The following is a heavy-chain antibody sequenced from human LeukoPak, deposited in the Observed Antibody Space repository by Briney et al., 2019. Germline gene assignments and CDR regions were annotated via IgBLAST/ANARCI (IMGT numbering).Heavy chain of an antibody. J-gene: IGHJ4*02. D-gene: IGHD1-26*01. Sequence: SVKVSCKAYGGTFSSYAISWVRQAPGQGLEWMGRIIPIFGIANYAQKFQGRVTITADKSTSTAYMELSSLRSEDTAVYYCARTLGVGASDYWGQGTLVTVSS. V-gene: IGHV1-69*04. CDR3: ARTLGVGASDY. CDR2: IIPIFGIA. CDR1: GGTFSSYA.